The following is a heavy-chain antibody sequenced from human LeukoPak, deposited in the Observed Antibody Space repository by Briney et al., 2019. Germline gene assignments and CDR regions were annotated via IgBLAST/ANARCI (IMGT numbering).Heavy chain of an antibody. CDR1: GGTFSSYA. CDR2: INPSGDTS. D-gene: IGHD5-24*01. Sequence: ASVKVSCKASGGTFSSYAISWVRQAPGQGLEWMGIINPSGDTSTYAPQFQGRVTMTRDTSTSTVYMELSSLRSEDTAVYYCARIPETTIKGLGYWGQGTLVTVSS. J-gene: IGHJ4*02. V-gene: IGHV1-46*01. CDR3: ARIPETTIKGLGY.